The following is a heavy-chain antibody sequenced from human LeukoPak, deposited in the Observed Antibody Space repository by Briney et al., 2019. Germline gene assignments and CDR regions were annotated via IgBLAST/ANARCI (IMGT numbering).Heavy chain of an antibody. Sequence: GGSLRLSCAASGFTFSSYVMHWVRQAPGKGLEWVAFIRYDGSNRYYADSVKGRFTISGDNSKNTLYLQMNSLRAEDTAVYYCAKSTIVGATVDAFDIWGQGTMVTVSS. CDR2: IRYDGSNR. CDR1: GFTFSSYV. CDR3: AKSTIVGATVDAFDI. D-gene: IGHD1-26*01. V-gene: IGHV3-30*02. J-gene: IGHJ3*02.